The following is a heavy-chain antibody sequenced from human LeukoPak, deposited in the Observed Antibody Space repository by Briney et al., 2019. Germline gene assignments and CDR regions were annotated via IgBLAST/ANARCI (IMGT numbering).Heavy chain of an antibody. J-gene: IGHJ6*03. Sequence: GGSLRLSCSASGFTFYDYAMQWVRQAPGEGLEWVSFISGDGGSTYYADSVKGRFTISRDNSKNSLYLQMNSMRTEDTALYYCAKVTRGSYYYMDVWGKGTTVTVS. CDR3: AKVTRGSYYYMDV. CDR1: GFTFYDYA. V-gene: IGHV3-43*02. D-gene: IGHD1/OR15-1a*01. CDR2: ISGDGGST.